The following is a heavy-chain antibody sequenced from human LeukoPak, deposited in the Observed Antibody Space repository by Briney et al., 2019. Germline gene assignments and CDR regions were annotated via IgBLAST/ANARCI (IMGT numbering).Heavy chain of an antibody. CDR1: GFTFSSYA. J-gene: IGHJ4*02. D-gene: IGHD4-23*01. V-gene: IGHV3-66*01. CDR3: ARKYGGDY. CDR2: IYSGGGT. Sequence: GGSLRLSCAASGFTFSSYAMSWVRQAPGKGLEWVSVIYSGGGTYYADSVKGRFTISRDNSKNTLYLQMNSLRAGDTAVYYCARKYGGDYWGQGTLVTVSS.